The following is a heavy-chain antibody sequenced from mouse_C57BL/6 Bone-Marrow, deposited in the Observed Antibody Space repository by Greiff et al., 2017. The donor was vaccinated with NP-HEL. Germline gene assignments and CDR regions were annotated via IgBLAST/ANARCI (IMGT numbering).Heavy chain of an antibody. CDR3: ARHGYAMDD. CDR1: GFTFSSYG. Sequence: EVQLVESGGDLVKPGGSLKLSCAASGFTFSSYGLSWVRQTPDKRLEWVATISSGGSYTYYPDSVKGRFTISRDNAKNTLYLQMSSLKSEDTAMYYCARHGYAMDDWGQGTSVTVSS. V-gene: IGHV5-6*01. J-gene: IGHJ4*01. CDR2: ISSGGSYT.